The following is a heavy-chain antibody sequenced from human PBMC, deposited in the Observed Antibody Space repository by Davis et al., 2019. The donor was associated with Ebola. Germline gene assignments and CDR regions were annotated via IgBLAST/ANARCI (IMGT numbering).Heavy chain of an antibody. CDR2: ISYDGSNK. CDR3: ARDQDIVIRAYYYYYMDV. D-gene: IGHD2-15*01. V-gene: IGHV3-30*03. Sequence: GESLKISCAASGFTFSSYGMHWVRQAPGKGLEWVAVISYDGSNKYYADSVKGRFTISRDNAKNSLYLQMNSLRDEDTAVYYCARDQDIVIRAYYYYYMDVWGKGTTVTVSS. CDR1: GFTFSSYG. J-gene: IGHJ6*03.